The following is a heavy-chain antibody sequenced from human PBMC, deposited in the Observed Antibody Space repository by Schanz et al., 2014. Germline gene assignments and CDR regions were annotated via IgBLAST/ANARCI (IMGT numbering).Heavy chain of an antibody. CDR1: NYIFTKYY. CDR2: INPYDDTI. V-gene: IGHV1-46*01. J-gene: IGHJ3*01. Sequence: QVQLVQSGAEVKKPGASVKLSCKASNYIFTKYYIHCVRQATGQGLEWMGLINPYDDTIDYAKKCQVRFTMTTDTSTTTVYMELSSLRSDDTAMYYCVTEKRMVSGTWSKAIDVWGQGTLVTVSS. D-gene: IGHD3-3*01. CDR3: VTEKRMVSGTWSKAIDV.